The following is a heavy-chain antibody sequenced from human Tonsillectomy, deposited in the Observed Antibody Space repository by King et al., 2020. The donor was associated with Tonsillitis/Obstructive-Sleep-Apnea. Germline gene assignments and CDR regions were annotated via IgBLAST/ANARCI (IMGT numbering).Heavy chain of an antibody. CDR3: ARLPYYYDSNGYYNGFDP. V-gene: IGHV4-39*01. J-gene: IGHJ5*02. CDR2: IYYSGST. Sequence: LQLQESGPGLVKPSETLSLTCTVSGGSISSSNNYWGWIRQPPGKGLEWIGSIYYSGSTYYNPSLKSRVTISVDTFKKQFSLKLSSVTAADTAVYYCARLPYYYDSNGYYNGFDPWGQGTLVTVPS. D-gene: IGHD3-22*01. CDR1: GGSISSSNNY.